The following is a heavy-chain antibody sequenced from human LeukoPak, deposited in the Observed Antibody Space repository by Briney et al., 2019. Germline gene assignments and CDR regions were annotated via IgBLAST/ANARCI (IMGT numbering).Heavy chain of an antibody. D-gene: IGHD3-3*01. V-gene: IGHV4-30-4*08. J-gene: IGHJ5*02. Sequence: SETLSLTCTVSGGSISSGDYYWSWIRQPPGTGLEWIGHNYYSGSTYYNPSLKSRVTISVDTSKNQFSLKLSSVTAADTAVYYCARDLYDFWSGYSGYNWFDPWGQGTLVTVSS. CDR3: ARDLYDFWSGYSGYNWFDP. CDR1: GGSISSGDYY. CDR2: NYYSGST.